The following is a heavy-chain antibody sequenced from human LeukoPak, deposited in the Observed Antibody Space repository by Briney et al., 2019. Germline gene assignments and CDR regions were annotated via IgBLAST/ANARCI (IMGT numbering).Heavy chain of an antibody. CDR3: AKDRETTASGTFDY. J-gene: IGHJ4*02. V-gene: IGHV3-30*18. D-gene: IGHD6-13*01. Sequence: GGSLRLSCAASGFTFSNYGMHYVRQAPGKGLEWIAVISEDGRNENFADSVKGRFTISRDNSHNTLSLQMNSLKPEDTGVYYCAKDRETTASGTFDYWGQGTLVTVSS. CDR2: ISEDGRNE. CDR1: GFTFSNYG.